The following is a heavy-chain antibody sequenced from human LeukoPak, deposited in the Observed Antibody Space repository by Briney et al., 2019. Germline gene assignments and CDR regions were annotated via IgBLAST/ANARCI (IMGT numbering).Heavy chain of an antibody. CDR2: INPNSGGT. J-gene: IGHJ4*02. CDR1: GYTFTGYY. D-gene: IGHD3-22*01. V-gene: IGHV1-2*02. Sequence: VSVKVSCKASGYTFTGYYMHWVRQAPAQGLEWMGWINPNSGGTNYAQKFQGRVTMTRDTSISTAYMELSRLRSDDTAVYYCARDPTPYYYDSSGYLDYWGQGTLVTVSS. CDR3: ARDPTPYYYDSSGYLDY.